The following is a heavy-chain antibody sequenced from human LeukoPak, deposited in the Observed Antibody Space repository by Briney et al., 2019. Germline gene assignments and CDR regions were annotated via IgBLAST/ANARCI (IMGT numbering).Heavy chain of an antibody. CDR1: GYSFTNNW. CDR3: VRSPACSSGTCYLNWFDP. D-gene: IGHD2-15*01. J-gene: IGHJ5*02. CDR2: TYPGDSNT. Sequence: GESLQISCKGSGYSFTNNWIGWVRQMPGKGLEWMGITYPGDSNTRYSPSFQGQVTISADKSISSAYLQWSSLKASDTAMYYCVRSPACSSGTCYLNWFDPWGQGTLVTVSS. V-gene: IGHV5-51*01.